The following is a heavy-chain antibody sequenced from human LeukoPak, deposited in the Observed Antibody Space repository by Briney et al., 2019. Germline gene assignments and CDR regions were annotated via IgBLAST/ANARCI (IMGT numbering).Heavy chain of an antibody. V-gene: IGHV3-66*01. CDR3: ARVRGWKYFDY. D-gene: IGHD1-1*01. Sequence: GGSLRLSCAASGFNVNSNYMTWVRQAPGKGLEWVSLLYSGGSTYYADSVKGRFTVSRDNSKNTLYLQMNSLRGKDTAVYYCARVRGWKYFDYWGQGTLVTVSS. CDR2: LYSGGST. CDR1: GFNVNSNY. J-gene: IGHJ4*02.